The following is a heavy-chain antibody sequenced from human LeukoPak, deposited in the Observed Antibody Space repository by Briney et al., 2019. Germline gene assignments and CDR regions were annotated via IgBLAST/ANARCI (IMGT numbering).Heavy chain of an antibody. Sequence: GGPLRLSCAASGFTFSSYGMHWVRQAPGKGLEWVAVIWYDGSNKYYADSVKGRFTISRDNSKNTLYLQMNSLRAEDTAVYYCARDRAPAWRYCSGGSCYGELFDYWGQGTLVTVSS. CDR1: GFTFSSYG. CDR2: IWYDGSNK. V-gene: IGHV3-33*01. CDR3: ARDRAPAWRYCSGGSCYGELFDY. J-gene: IGHJ4*02. D-gene: IGHD2-15*01.